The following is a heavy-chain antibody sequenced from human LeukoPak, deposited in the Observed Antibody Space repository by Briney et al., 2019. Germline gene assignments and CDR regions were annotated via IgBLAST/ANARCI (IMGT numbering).Heavy chain of an antibody. CDR1: GGSISSSNW. Sequence: SGTLSLTCAVSGGSISSSNWWSWVRQPPGKGLEWIGEIYHSGSTNYNPSLKSRVTISVDTSKNQFSLKLSSVTAADTAVYYCARVGIAAAGSEFDYWGQGALVTVSS. V-gene: IGHV4-4*02. J-gene: IGHJ4*02. D-gene: IGHD6-13*01. CDR3: ARVGIAAAGSEFDY. CDR2: IYHSGST.